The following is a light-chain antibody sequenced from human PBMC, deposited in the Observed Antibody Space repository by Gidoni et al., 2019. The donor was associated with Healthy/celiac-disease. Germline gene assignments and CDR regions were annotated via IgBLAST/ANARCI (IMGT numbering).Light chain of an antibody. CDR2: DAS. CDR1: QSVSSY. CDR3: QQRSNWPMYT. J-gene: IGKJ2*01. V-gene: IGKV3-11*01. Sequence: EIVFTQSPATLSLSPGERATLSCRASQSVSSYLAWYHQKPGQAPRLLIYDASNRATGIPARFSGSGSGTDFTLTISSLEPEDFAVYYCQQRSNWPMYTFGQGTKLEIK.